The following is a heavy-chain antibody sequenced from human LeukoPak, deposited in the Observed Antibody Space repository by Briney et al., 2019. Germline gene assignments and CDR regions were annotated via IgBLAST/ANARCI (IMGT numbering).Heavy chain of an antibody. CDR3: AKDIGYCSGGSCYYYFDY. D-gene: IGHD2-15*01. V-gene: IGHV3-9*01. CDR1: GFTFDDYA. J-gene: IGHJ4*02. Sequence: GRSLRLSCAASGFTFDDYAMHWVRQAPGKGLEWVSGISWNSGSIGYADSVKGRFTISRDNAKNSLYLQMNSLRAEDTALYYCAKDIGYCSGGSCYYYFDYWGQGTLVTVSS. CDR2: ISWNSGSI.